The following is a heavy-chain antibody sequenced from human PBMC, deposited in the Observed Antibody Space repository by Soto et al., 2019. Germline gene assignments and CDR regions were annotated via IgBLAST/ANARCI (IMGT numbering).Heavy chain of an antibody. J-gene: IGHJ6*02. CDR3: ARQLVVVPAARPGMDV. D-gene: IGHD2-2*01. V-gene: IGHV1-3*01. CDR2: INAGNGNT. Sequence: ASVKVSCKASGYTFTSYAMHWVRQAPGQRLEWMGWINAGNGNTRYSQKFQGRVTITRDTSASTACMELSSLRSEDTAVYYCARQLVVVPAARPGMDVWGQGTTVTVSS. CDR1: GYTFTSYA.